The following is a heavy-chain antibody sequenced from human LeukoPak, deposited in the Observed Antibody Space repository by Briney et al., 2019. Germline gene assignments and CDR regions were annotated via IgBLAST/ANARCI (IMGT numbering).Heavy chain of an antibody. CDR3: ARLFTMVRGARHYYFDY. CDR1: GFTFSSYA. V-gene: IGHV3-23*01. D-gene: IGHD3-10*01. J-gene: IGHJ4*02. CDR2: ISGSGGST. Sequence: GSLRLSCAASGFTFSSYAMSWVRQAPGKGLEWVSAISGSGGSTYYADSVKGRFTTSRDNSKNTLYLQMNSLRAEDTAVYYCARLFTMVRGARHYYFDYWGQGTLVTVSS.